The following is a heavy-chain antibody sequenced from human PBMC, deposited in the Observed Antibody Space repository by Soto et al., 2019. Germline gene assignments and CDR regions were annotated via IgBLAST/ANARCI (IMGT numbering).Heavy chain of an antibody. CDR2: INLSGST. Sequence: PSETLSLTCAVYGGSFSGYYWRWIRQPPGKGLEWIGEINLSGSTNYNPSLKGRVTISVDTSNNHFSLKLSSVTAADTAVYYCARGARSSYFDYWGQGTRVTVSS. CDR1: GGSFSGYY. D-gene: IGHD6-6*01. CDR3: ARGARSSYFDY. J-gene: IGHJ4*02. V-gene: IGHV4-34*01.